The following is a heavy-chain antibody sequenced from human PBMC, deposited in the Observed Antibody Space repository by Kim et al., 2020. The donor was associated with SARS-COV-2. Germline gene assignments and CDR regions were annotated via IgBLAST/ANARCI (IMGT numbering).Heavy chain of an antibody. CDR3: ARRYYGSGIAYYFDY. CDR2: IYPGDSDT. CDR1: GYSFTSYW. J-gene: IGHJ4*02. D-gene: IGHD3-10*01. Sequence: GESLKISCKGSGYSFTSYWIGWVRQMPGKGLEWMGIIYPGDSDTRYSPSFQGQVTISADKSISTAYLQWSSLKASDTAMYYCARRYYGSGIAYYFDYWGQGTLVTVSS. V-gene: IGHV5-51*01.